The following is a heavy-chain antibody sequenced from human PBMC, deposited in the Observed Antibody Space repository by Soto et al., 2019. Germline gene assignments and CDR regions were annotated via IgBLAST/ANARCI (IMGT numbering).Heavy chain of an antibody. CDR1: SGSISSSNW. CDR2: IYHSGST. J-gene: IGHJ6*03. CDR3: ARVADYGDAYYYYYYMDV. V-gene: IGHV4-4*02. Sequence: SETLSLTCAVSSGSISSSNWWSWVRQPPGKGLEWIGEIYHSGSTNYNPSLKSRITISVDKSKNQFSLKLSSVTAADTAVYYCARVADYGDAYYYYYYMDVWGKGTTVTVSS. D-gene: IGHD4-17*01.